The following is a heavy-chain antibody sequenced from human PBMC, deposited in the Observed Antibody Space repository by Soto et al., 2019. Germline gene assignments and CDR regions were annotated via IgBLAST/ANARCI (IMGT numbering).Heavy chain of an antibody. J-gene: IGHJ4*02. CDR2: LYYSGST. D-gene: IGHD3-10*01. CDR3: ARHRDTYGSGDFDY. V-gene: IGHV4-59*08. CDR1: GGSISSYY. Sequence: SETLSLTCTVSGGSISSYYWSWIRQPPGKGLEWIGYLYYSGSTNYNPSLKSRVTMSVDTSKNQFSLKLSSVTAADTAVYYCARHRDTYGSGDFDYWGQGTLVTVSS.